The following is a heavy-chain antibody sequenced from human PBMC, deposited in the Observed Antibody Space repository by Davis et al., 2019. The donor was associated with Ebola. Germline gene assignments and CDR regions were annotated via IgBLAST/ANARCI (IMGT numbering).Heavy chain of an antibody. Sequence: ASVKVSCKASGYTFTGYYMHWVRQAPGQGLEWMGWINPNSGGTNYAQKFQGRVTMTRDTSISTAYMELSRLRSDDTAVYYCAREFMVRGVIDYWGQGTLVTVSS. J-gene: IGHJ4*02. CDR2: INPNSGGT. CDR1: GYTFTGYY. V-gene: IGHV1-2*02. D-gene: IGHD3-10*01. CDR3: AREFMVRGVIDY.